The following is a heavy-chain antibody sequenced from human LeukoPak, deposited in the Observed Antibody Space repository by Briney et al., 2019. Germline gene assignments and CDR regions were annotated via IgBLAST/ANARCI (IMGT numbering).Heavy chain of an antibody. CDR1: GGSISSCY. Sequence: SETLSLTCTVSGGSISSCYWSWIRQPPGKGLEWIGYIYYSGSTNYNPSLKSRVTISVDTSKNQFSLKLSSVTAADTAVYYCARGGWRSYFYYYGMDVWGQGTTVTVSS. CDR2: IYYSGST. J-gene: IGHJ6*02. V-gene: IGHV4-59*12. CDR3: ARGGWRSYFYYYGMDV. D-gene: IGHD2-15*01.